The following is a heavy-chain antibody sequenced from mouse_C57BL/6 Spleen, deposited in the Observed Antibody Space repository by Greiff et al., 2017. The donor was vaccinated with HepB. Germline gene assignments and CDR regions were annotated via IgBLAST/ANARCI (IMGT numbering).Heavy chain of an antibody. J-gene: IGHJ2*01. V-gene: IGHV1-64*01. CDR1: GYTFTSYW. CDR3: ASNWDDSY. Sequence: QVQLKESGAELVKPGASVKLSCKASGYTFTSYWMHWVKQRPGQGLEWIGMIHPNSGSTNYNEKFKSKATLTVDKSSSTAYMQLSSLTSEDSAVYYCASNWDDSYWGQGTTLTVSS. CDR2: IHPNSGST. D-gene: IGHD4-1*02.